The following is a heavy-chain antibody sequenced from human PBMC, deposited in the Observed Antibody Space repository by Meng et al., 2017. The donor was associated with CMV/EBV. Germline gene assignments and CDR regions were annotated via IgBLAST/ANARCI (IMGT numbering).Heavy chain of an antibody. Sequence: GESLKISCAASGFTFSCYSMNWVRQAPGKGLEWVSYISSSSSTIYYADSVKGRFTISRDNAKNSLYLQMNSLRAEDTAVYYCARGSWDYDFWSGQNGDYWGQGTLVTVSS. V-gene: IGHV3-48*04. CDR3: ARGSWDYDFWSGQNGDY. J-gene: IGHJ4*02. CDR2: ISSSSSTI. CDR1: GFTFSCYS. D-gene: IGHD3-3*01.